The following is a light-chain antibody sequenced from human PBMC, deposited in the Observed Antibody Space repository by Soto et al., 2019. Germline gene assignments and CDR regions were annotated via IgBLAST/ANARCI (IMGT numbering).Light chain of an antibody. CDR1: QTISSW. CDR2: KAS. J-gene: IGKJ1*01. CDR3: QRYNSYSEA. Sequence: DIQMTQSPSTLSGSVGDRVTITCRASQTISSWLAWYQQKPGKAPKLLIYKASTLKSGVPSRFSGSGSGTEFTLTISSLQADDFATYYYQRYNSYSEAFGQGTK. V-gene: IGKV1-5*03.